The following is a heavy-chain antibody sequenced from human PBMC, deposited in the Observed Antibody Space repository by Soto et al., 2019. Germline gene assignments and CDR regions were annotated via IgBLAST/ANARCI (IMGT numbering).Heavy chain of an antibody. CDR1: GDSVSSGGYY. Sequence: QVQLQESGPGRVMPSQTLTLTCTVSGDSVSSGGYYWNWIRQHPGRGLEWLEYIYDSETTYYNPSLESRLSISVDASKNQFSLKVTSVTPADTAVYYCARENFGVIIHDAFDLWGQGTMVTVSS. J-gene: IGHJ3*01. CDR3: ARENFGVIIHDAFDL. CDR2: IYDSETT. D-gene: IGHD3-3*01. V-gene: IGHV4-31*03.